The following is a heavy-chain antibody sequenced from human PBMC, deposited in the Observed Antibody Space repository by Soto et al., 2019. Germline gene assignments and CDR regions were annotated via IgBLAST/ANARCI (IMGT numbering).Heavy chain of an antibody. J-gene: IGHJ4*02. V-gene: IGHV3-23*01. CDR3: AKKASSGWYGTFDD. CDR1: GFTFSNYA. CDR2: ISGGGSTT. D-gene: IGHD6-19*01. Sequence: EVQLLESGGGLVQPGGSLRLSCAASGFTFSNYAMTWVRQAPGKGLECVSAISGGGSTTYYADFVKGRFSISRDNSKNTFYLQMNSLRADDTAVYYCAKKASSGWYGTFDDWGPGTLVTVSS.